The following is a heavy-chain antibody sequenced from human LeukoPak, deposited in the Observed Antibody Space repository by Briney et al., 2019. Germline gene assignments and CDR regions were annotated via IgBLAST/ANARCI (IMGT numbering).Heavy chain of an antibody. V-gene: IGHV4-39*01. CDR3: VRYRSGWYRYDY. D-gene: IGHD6-19*01. J-gene: IGHJ4*02. Sequence: SETLSLTCTVSGDSISCSTYSWGWVRQPPGKGLEWIGYMYYSENTYYNPSLKSRVTISLDTCNIQFSLKLSSVTAADTAVYYCVRYRSGWYRYDYWGQGTLVTVSS. CDR1: GDSISCSTYS. CDR2: MYYSENT.